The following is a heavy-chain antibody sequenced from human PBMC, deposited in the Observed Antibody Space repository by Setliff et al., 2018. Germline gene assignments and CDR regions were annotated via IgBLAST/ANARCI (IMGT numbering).Heavy chain of an antibody. Sequence: LRLSCAASGFTFSSYGMHWVRQAPGKGLEWVAVIWYDGSNKYYADSVKGRFTISRDNSKNTLYLQMNSLRAEDTAVYYCARVGDFWSGYYQDYWGQGTLVTVSS. V-gene: IGHV3-33*01. CDR1: GFTFSSYG. D-gene: IGHD3-3*01. CDR3: ARVGDFWSGYYQDY. CDR2: IWYDGSNK. J-gene: IGHJ4*02.